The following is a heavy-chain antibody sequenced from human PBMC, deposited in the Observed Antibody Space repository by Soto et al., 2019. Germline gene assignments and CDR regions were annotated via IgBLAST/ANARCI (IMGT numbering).Heavy chain of an antibody. D-gene: IGHD2-21*01. CDR2: FIPILDMA. CDR1: GGTFNTYT. V-gene: IGHV1-69*02. CDR3: AITYCRDNSCPRDFDF. J-gene: IGHJ4*02. Sequence: QVQVVQSGAEVKKPESSVKVSCKPSGGTFNTYTVNWVRLAPGHGLEWMGRFIPILDMANYAQKFQDRLTITADRSTFTAYMELNSLTSDDTAGYYCAITYCRDNSCPRDFDFWGPGTRVTVSS.